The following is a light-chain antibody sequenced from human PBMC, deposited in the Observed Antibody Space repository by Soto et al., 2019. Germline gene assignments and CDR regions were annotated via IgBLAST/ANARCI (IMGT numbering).Light chain of an antibody. CDR1: QSISSW. J-gene: IGKJ5*01. Sequence: DIQMNQSPSTLSASVGDRVTITCRASQSISSWLAWYQQKPGKAPKLLIYDASSLESGVPSRFSGSGSGTDFTLTISSLQPEDFATYYCLQDYNYPITFGQGTRLEI. CDR2: DAS. CDR3: LQDYNYPIT. V-gene: IGKV1-5*01.